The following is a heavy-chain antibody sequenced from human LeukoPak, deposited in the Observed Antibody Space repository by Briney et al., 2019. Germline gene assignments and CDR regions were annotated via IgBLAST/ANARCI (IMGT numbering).Heavy chain of an antibody. CDR3: ARDSGVAAAITSYFDY. CDR2: ISSSSSYI. Sequence: PGGSLRLSCAASGFTFSSYSMNWVRQAPGKGLEWVSSISSSSSYIYYADSVKGRFTISRDNAKNSLYLQMNSLRAEDTAVYYCARDSGVAAAITSYFDYWGQGTLVTVSS. J-gene: IGHJ4*02. D-gene: IGHD2-15*01. V-gene: IGHV3-21*01. CDR1: GFTFSSYS.